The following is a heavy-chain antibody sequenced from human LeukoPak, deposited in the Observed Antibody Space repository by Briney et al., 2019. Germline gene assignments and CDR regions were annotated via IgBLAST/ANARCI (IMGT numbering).Heavy chain of an antibody. D-gene: IGHD3-10*01. Sequence: GGTLRLSCAASGFTFSDFGMSWVRQAPGKGLEWVSTISDGGSITYYADSVKGRFTISRDNSKNTLFLQMNSLRVEDTALYYCAKSRGSGSNMARGVNFDYWGQGTLVTVSS. CDR1: GFTFSDFG. CDR3: AKSRGSGSNMARGVNFDY. V-gene: IGHV3-23*01. J-gene: IGHJ4*02. CDR2: ISDGGSIT.